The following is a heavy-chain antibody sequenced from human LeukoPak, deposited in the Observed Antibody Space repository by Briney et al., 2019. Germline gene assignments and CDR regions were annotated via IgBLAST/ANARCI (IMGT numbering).Heavy chain of an antibody. CDR3: ARVRHCSGGSCYYFDY. V-gene: IGHV3-33*01. CDR2: IWYDGSNK. D-gene: IGHD2-15*01. Sequence: PGGSLRLSCAASGFTFSSYGMHWVRQAPGKGLEWVAVIWYDGSNKYYADSVKGRFTISRDNSKNTLYLQMNSLRAEDTAVYYCARVRHCSGGSCYYFDYWGQGTLVTVS. CDR1: GFTFSSYG. J-gene: IGHJ4*02.